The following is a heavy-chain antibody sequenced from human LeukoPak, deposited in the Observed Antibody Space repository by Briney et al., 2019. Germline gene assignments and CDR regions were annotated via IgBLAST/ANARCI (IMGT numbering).Heavy chain of an antibody. D-gene: IGHD3-22*01. Sequence: GGSLRLSCAASGFSVSSNYMTWVRQAPGKGMEFLSFLYVSVNSYSPDSVGGPFTFSRDNSKNTLYLQMNSLRVEDTAMYYCARGRWSSSCYQDYWGRGTLVTVSS. CDR1: GFSVSSNY. CDR3: ARGRWSSSCYQDY. J-gene: IGHJ4*02. V-gene: IGHV3-53*01. CDR2: LYVSVNS.